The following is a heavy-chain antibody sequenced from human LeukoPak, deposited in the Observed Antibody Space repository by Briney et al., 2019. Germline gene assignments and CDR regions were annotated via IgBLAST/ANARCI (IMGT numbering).Heavy chain of an antibody. CDR1: GFTFSGFW. V-gene: IGHV3-7*01. CDR2: IKQDGSDK. Sequence: GGSLRLSCAASGFTFSGFWMSWIREAPGKGLEWVANIKQDGSDKYYVDSVKGRFIISRDNAKNSLYLQMNSLRAEGTAVYYCARGRRNFDSWGQGTLVNVSS. CDR3: ARGRRNFDS. J-gene: IGHJ4*02.